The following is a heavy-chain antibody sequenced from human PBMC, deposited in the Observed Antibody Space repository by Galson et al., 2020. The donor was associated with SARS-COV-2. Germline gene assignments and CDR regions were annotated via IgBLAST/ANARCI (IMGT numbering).Heavy chain of an antibody. D-gene: IGHD3-22*01. V-gene: IGHV4-61*02. CDR3: ARESNMIPNWFDP. CDR1: GGSISRGSYY. J-gene: IGHJ5*02. CDR2: IYTSGST. Sequence: SETLSLTCTVSGGSISRGSYYWSWIRQPAGKGLEWIGRIYTSGSTNYNPSLKSRVTISVDTSKNQFSLKLSSVTAADTAVYYCARESNMIPNWFDPWGQGTLVTVSS.